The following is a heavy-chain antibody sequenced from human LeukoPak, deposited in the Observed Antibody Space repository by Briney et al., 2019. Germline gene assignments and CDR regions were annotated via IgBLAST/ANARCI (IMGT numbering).Heavy chain of an antibody. J-gene: IGHJ4*02. CDR2: VSSGFHA. V-gene: IGHV3-13*01. D-gene: IGHD5-18*01. CDR1: GFTLGSHD. CDR3: VREARGYHYTYFDY. Sequence: GGSLRLSCTACGFTLGSHDMHWVRQTPGQGLEWVAAVSSGFHAFFADSVQGRFTVSREDARNSLYLQMNSLRAGDTAVYYCVREARGYHYTYFDYWGQGTLVTVSS.